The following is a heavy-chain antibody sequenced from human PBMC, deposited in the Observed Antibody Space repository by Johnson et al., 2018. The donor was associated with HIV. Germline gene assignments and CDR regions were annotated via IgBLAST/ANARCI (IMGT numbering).Heavy chain of an antibody. V-gene: IGHV3-30*02. CDR1: GFTFSSYG. J-gene: IGHJ3*02. Sequence: QMLLVESGGGVVQPGRSMRLSCAASGFTFSSYGMHWVRQAPGKGLEWVAFMRYDGSNKYYADSVKGRFTISRDDSKDTVYLHMNSLKVDDTAVYYCTTDWEYYYGSGKLDAFDMWGQGTMVTVSS. CDR3: TTDWEYYYGSGKLDAFDM. D-gene: IGHD3-10*01. CDR2: MRYDGSNK.